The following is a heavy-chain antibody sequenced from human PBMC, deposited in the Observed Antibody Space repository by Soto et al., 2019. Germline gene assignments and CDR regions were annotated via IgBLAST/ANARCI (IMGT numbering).Heavy chain of an antibody. V-gene: IGHV3-30-3*01. CDR1: GFTFSSYA. CDR2: ISYDGSNK. D-gene: IGHD2-21*02. Sequence: QVQLVESGGGVVQPGRSLRLSCAASGFTFSSYAMHWVRQAPGKGLEWVAVISYDGSNKYYADSVKGRFTISRDNSKNXLYLQMNSLRAEDTAVYYCARDHCGGDCYSVHIDYWGQGTLVTVSS. CDR3: ARDHCGGDCYSVHIDY. J-gene: IGHJ4*02.